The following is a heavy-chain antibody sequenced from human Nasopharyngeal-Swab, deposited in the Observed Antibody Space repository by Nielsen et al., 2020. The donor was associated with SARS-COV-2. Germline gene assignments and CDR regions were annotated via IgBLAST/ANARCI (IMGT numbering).Heavy chain of an antibody. V-gene: IGHV3-11*01. CDR2: ISSSGSTI. Sequence: GESLKISCAASGFTFSDYYMSWIRQAPGKGLEWVPYISSSGSTIYYADSVKGRFTISRDNAKNSLYLQMNSLRAEDTAVYYCASSYYDSSGYYPDYWGQGTLVTVSS. CDR3: ASSYYDSSGYYPDY. CDR1: GFTFSDYY. J-gene: IGHJ4*02. D-gene: IGHD3-22*01.